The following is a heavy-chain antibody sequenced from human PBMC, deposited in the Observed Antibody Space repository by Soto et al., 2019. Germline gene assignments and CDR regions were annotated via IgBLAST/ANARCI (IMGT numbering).Heavy chain of an antibody. CDR1: GFTFSSYW. V-gene: IGHV3-7*03. J-gene: IGHJ4*02. CDR3: ARDRGRDSSTPYYFDY. CDR2: IKQDGSEK. Sequence: PGGSLRLSCAASGFTFSSYWMSWVRQAPGKGLEWVANIKQDGSEKYYVDSVKGRFTISRDNAKNSLYLQMNSLRAEDTAVYYCARDRGRDSSTPYYFDYWGQGTLVTVSS. D-gene: IGHD6-13*01.